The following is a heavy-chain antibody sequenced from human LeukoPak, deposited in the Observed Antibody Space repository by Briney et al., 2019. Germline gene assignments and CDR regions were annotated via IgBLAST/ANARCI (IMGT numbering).Heavy chain of an antibody. Sequence: ASVKVSCKASGYTFTSYYMHWVRQAPGQGLEWMGHIDPNSGGTKYAQKFQGRVTMTRDTSTTSAYMELSSLIFDDTAVYYCARDLGYGYGSVWHKYFDYWGHGTLVTVSS. D-gene: IGHD5-18*01. J-gene: IGHJ4*01. CDR3: ARDLGYGYGSVWHKYFDY. V-gene: IGHV1-2*06. CDR1: GYTFTSYY. CDR2: IDPNSGGT.